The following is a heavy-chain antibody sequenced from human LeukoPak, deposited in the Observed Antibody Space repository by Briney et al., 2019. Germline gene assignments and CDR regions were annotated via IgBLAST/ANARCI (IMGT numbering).Heavy chain of an antibody. CDR2: IYTSGST. Sequence: SETLSLTCTVSGGSISSYYWSWIRQPAGKGLEWIGRIYTSGSTYYNPSLKSRVTISVDRSKNQFSLKLSSVTAADTAVYYCARDVSGYDIPDAFDIWGQGTMVTVSS. CDR1: GGSISSYY. J-gene: IGHJ3*02. V-gene: IGHV4-4*07. D-gene: IGHD5-12*01. CDR3: ARDVSGYDIPDAFDI.